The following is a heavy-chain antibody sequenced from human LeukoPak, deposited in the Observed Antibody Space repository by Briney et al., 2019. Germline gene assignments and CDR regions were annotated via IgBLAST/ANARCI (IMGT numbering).Heavy chain of an antibody. CDR1: GFTFNTYA. CDR3: AKRGGRISAAVDN. Sequence: PGGSLRLSCAASGFTFNTYAMSWVRQAPGKGLEWVSGISGSGGGTYYAGSVKGRFTISRDNSKSTLYLQMNSLRVEDTAVYYCAKRGGRISAAVDNWGQGTLVTVSS. CDR2: ISGSGGGT. J-gene: IGHJ4*02. D-gene: IGHD2-2*01. V-gene: IGHV3-23*01.